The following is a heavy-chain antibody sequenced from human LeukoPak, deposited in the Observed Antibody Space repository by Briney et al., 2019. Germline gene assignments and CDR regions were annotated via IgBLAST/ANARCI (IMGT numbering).Heavy chain of an antibody. CDR3: AKHHYSSSRDYFDY. CDR2: ISGSGGST. D-gene: IGHD6-13*01. V-gene: IGHV3-23*01. Sequence: PGGSLRLSCAASGFTFGTYAMTWVRRAPGKGLEWVSVISGSGGSTNYADSVKGRFIISRDNSRNTLFLQMDSLRAEDTAVYYCAKHHYSSSRDYFDYWGQGTLVTVSS. J-gene: IGHJ4*02. CDR1: GFTFGTYA.